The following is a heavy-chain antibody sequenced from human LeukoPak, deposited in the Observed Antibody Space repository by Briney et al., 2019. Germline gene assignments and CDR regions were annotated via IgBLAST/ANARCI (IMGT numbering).Heavy chain of an antibody. CDR3: ARLQWLSTPFFDY. Sequence: GSLRLSCAASGFTVSNNYINWVRQTPGKGLEWIGEIFHSGSTDYNPSLKSRVTISIDTPKNQFSLKLISVTAADTAVYFCARLQWLSTPFFDYWGQGTLVTVSS. CDR1: GFTVSNNY. V-gene: IGHV4-4*01. D-gene: IGHD6-19*01. J-gene: IGHJ4*02. CDR2: IFHSGST.